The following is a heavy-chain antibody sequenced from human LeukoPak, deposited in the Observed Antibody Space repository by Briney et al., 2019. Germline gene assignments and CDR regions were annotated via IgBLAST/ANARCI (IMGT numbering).Heavy chain of an antibody. J-gene: IGHJ4*02. Sequence: PGGSLRLSCAASGFTFDDYTMHWVRQAPGKGLEWVSLISWDGGSTYYADSVKGRFTISRDNSKNSLYLQMNSLRTEDTALYYCAKGHTSPRYFDWLSFTPFDYWGQGTLVTVSS. D-gene: IGHD3-9*01. V-gene: IGHV3-43*01. CDR3: AKGHTSPRYFDWLSFTPFDY. CDR2: ISWDGGST. CDR1: GFTFDDYT.